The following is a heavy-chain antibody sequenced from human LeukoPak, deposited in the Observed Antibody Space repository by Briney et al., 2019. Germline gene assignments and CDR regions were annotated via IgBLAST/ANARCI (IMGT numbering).Heavy chain of an antibody. J-gene: IGHJ4*02. CDR3: AASITMFDY. CDR1: GLTFSRYW. CDR2: IKEDGSVK. V-gene: IGHV3-7*02. Sequence: GGSLRLSCAASGLTFSRYWMSCVRQAPGKGLEWVANIKEDGSVKYYVESVKGRFTISRDNAKNSLYLQMNSLRAEDTAVYYCAASITMFDYWGQGTLVTVSS. D-gene: IGHD3-10*01.